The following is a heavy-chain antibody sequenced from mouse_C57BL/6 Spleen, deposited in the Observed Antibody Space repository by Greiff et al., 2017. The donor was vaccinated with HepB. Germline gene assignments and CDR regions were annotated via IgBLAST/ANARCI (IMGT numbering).Heavy chain of an antibody. Sequence: EVKVVESGGGLVKPGGSLKLSCAASGFTFSDYGMHWVRQAPEKGLEWVAYISSGSSTIYYADTVKGRFTISRDNAKNTLFLQMTSLRSEDTAMYYCARAATERDYAMDYWGQGTSVTVSS. CDR3: ARAATERDYAMDY. V-gene: IGHV5-17*01. J-gene: IGHJ4*01. D-gene: IGHD1-2*01. CDR2: ISSGSSTI. CDR1: GFTFSDYG.